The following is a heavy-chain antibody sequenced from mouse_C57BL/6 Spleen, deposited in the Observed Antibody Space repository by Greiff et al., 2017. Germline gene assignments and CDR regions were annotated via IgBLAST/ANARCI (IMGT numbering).Heavy chain of an antibody. J-gene: IGHJ4*01. CDR1: GFTFSSYA. V-gene: IGHV5-9-1*02. CDR3: TRDLRGYAMDY. CDR2: ISSGGDYI. Sequence: EVNLVESGEGLVKPGGSLKLSCAASGFTFSSYAMSWVRQTPEKRLEWVAYISSGGDYIYYADTVKGRFTISRDNARNTLYLQMSSLKSEDTAMYYCTRDLRGYAMDYWGQGTSVTVSS.